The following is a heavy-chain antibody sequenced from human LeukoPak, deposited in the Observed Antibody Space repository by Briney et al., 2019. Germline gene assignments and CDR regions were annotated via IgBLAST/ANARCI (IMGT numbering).Heavy chain of an antibody. J-gene: IGHJ4*02. D-gene: IGHD6-19*01. CDR1: GDSISSYY. Sequence: SETLSLTCTVSGDSISSYYWNWIRQPPGKGLEWIGYIYYSGTTNYNPSLKSRVTISVETSKNQFSLKLSSVTAADTAVYYCARRGRIAVAGTKFDYWGQGTLVTVSS. CDR2: IYYSGTT. CDR3: ARRGRIAVAGTKFDY. V-gene: IGHV4-59*12.